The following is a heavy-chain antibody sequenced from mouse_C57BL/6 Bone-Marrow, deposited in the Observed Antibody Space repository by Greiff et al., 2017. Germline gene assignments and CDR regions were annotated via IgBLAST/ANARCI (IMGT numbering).Heavy chain of an antibody. Sequence: EVLLVESGGGLVKPGGSLKLSCAASGFTFSSYTMSWVRQTPEKSLEWVATISGGGGSTYYPDSVKGRYTLSRANAKNTRYLQMSRLRSEDTDLYYCARDYYYSSYDYSMDYWGQGTSVTVSS. D-gene: IGHD1-1*01. CDR1: GFTFSSYT. CDR3: ARDYYYSSYDYSMDY. V-gene: IGHV5-9*01. J-gene: IGHJ4*01. CDR2: ISGGGGST.